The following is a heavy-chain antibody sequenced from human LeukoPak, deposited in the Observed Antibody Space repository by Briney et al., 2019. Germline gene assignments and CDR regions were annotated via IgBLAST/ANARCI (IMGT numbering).Heavy chain of an antibody. CDR2: ISTYNDDT. CDR1: GYTFTAYG. Sequence: GASVTVSCTASGYTFTAYGLSWVRQAPGQGLEWMGWISTYNDDTDYAQKLQGRVSMTTDTSTSTAYMELTSLTSDDTAVYYCARRGETYYYFDYWGQGTLVTVSS. J-gene: IGHJ4*02. CDR3: ARRGETYYYFDY. D-gene: IGHD2-21*01. V-gene: IGHV1-18*01.